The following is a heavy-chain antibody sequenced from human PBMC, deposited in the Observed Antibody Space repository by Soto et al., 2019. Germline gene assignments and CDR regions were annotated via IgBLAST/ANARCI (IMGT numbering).Heavy chain of an antibody. CDR2: IIPTFVVA. Sequence: VQLVQSGAEVKKPGSSVKVSCKASGGTFSSHTLSWVLQAPGQGLEWMGRIIPTFVVAEYAQRFQGRVTXXAHNSTTTVYMEXTXRRSEDTAMYYCPXVPDERGGSDYWGQGTPVTVSS. J-gene: IGHJ4*02. CDR3: PXVPDERGGSDY. D-gene: IGHD3-16*01. V-gene: IGHV1-69*02. CDR1: GGTFSSHT.